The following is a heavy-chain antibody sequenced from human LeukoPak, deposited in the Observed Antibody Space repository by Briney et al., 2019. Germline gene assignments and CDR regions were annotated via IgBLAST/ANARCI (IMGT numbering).Heavy chain of an antibody. V-gene: IGHV4-39*07. J-gene: IGHJ4*02. D-gene: IGHD3-22*01. Sequence: PSETLSLTCTVSGGSISSSSYYWGWIRQPPGKGLEWIGSIYYSGSTYYNPSLKSRVTISVDTSKNQFSLKLSSVTAADTAVYFCARAKYYDSSNYYPAYYFDSWGQGTLVTVSS. CDR1: GGSISSSSYY. CDR2: IYYSGST. CDR3: ARAKYYDSSNYYPAYYFDS.